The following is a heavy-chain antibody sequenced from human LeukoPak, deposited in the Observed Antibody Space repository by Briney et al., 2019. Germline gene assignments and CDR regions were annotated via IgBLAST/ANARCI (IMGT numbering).Heavy chain of an antibody. J-gene: IGHJ4*02. CDR3: AGDYGDYYFDY. CDR2: IYYSGST. D-gene: IGHD4-17*01. CDR1: GGSISSGSYY. V-gene: IGHV4-39*07. Sequence: NTSETLSLTCTVSGGSISSGSYYWSWIRQPAGKGLEWIGSIYYSGSTSYNPSLKSRVTISVDTSKNQFSLKLSSVTAADTAVYFCAGDYGDYYFDYWGQGTLVTVSS.